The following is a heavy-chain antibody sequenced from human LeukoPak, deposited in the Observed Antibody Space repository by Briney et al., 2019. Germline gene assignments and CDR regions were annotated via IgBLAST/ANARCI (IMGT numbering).Heavy chain of an antibody. CDR1: GFTFSTYS. CDR3: VKDSEVLNY. V-gene: IGHV3-23*01. D-gene: IGHD3-10*01. CDR2: IGGSGEAT. J-gene: IGHJ4*02. Sequence: PGGSLRLSCVASGFTFSTYSMSWVRQAPGKGLDWVSGIGGSGEATYYGDSVKGRFTISRDNSKNTVYLQMNSLRGEDTALYYCVKDSEVLNYWGQGTVVTVSS.